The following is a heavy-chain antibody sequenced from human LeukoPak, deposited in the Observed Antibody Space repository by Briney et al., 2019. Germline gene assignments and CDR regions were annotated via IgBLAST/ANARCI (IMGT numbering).Heavy chain of an antibody. CDR3: AAKGGDGHNSAFGF. J-gene: IGHJ4*02. CDR1: GGSFSGYY. Sequence: SEALSLTCVVGGGSFSGYYWSWIRQSPGKGLEWIGEINHHGYTNYNPSLRSRVIMSVDTSKNHISLKLTSVTAADTAMYYCAAKGGDGHNSAFGFWGQGALVSVSS. D-gene: IGHD5-24*01. CDR2: INHHGYT. V-gene: IGHV4-34*01.